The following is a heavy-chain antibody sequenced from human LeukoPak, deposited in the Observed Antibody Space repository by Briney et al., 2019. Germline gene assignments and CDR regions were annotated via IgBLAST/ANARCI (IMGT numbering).Heavy chain of an antibody. CDR1: GYTFTSYG. CDR3: ARVPVVRGVIIPNWFDP. Sequence: ASVKVSCKASGYTFTSYGISWVRQAPGQGLEWMGWISAYNGNTNYAQKLQGRVTMTTDTSTSTAYMELRSLRSDDTAVYYCARVPVVRGVIIPNWFDPWGQGTLVTVSS. J-gene: IGHJ5*02. CDR2: ISAYNGNT. V-gene: IGHV1-18*04. D-gene: IGHD3-10*01.